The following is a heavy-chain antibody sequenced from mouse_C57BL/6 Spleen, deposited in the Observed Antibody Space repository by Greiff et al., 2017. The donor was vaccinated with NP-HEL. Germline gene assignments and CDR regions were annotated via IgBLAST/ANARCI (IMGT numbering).Heavy chain of an antibody. V-gene: IGHV1-69*01. CDR1: GYTFTSYW. CDR2: IDPSDSYT. CDR3: ARVADGYWYFDD. Sequence: QVQLQQPGAELVMPGASVKLSCKASGYTFTSYWMHWVKQRPGQGLEWIGEIDPSDSYTNYNQKFKGKSTLTVDKSSSTAYMQLSSLTSEDSAVYDCARVADGYWYFDDWGTGTTVTVSS. J-gene: IGHJ1*03.